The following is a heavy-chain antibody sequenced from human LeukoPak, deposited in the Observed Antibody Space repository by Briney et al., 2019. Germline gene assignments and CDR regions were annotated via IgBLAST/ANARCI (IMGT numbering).Heavy chain of an antibody. D-gene: IGHD1-26*01. CDR2: IIPIFGTA. V-gene: IGHV1-69*13. J-gene: IGHJ3*02. CDR1: GGTFSSYA. Sequence: ASVKVSCKASGGTFSSYAISWVRQAPGQGLEWMGGIIPIFGTANYAQKFQGRVTITADESTSTAYMELSSLRSEDTAVYYCARQPTSGSYHTLAPTDAFDIWGQGTMVTVSS. CDR3: ARQPTSGSYHTLAPTDAFDI.